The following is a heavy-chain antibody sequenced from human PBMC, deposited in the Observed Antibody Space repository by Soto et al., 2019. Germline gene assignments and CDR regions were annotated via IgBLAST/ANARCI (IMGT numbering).Heavy chain of an antibody. CDR1: GYTFSNYD. D-gene: IGHD4-4*01. V-gene: IGHV1-8*02. CDR2: MNPKTGNT. J-gene: IGHJ6*02. Sequence: ASVKVSCKASGYTFSNYDINWVRQAPGQGLEWMGWMNPKTGNTGYAQNLQGRVTMTRNSAISTAYMELSSLTSDDTAVYYCAKDKPIAYSNYEYYYYYAMDVWGQGTTATVS. CDR3: AKDKPIAYSNYEYYYYYAMDV.